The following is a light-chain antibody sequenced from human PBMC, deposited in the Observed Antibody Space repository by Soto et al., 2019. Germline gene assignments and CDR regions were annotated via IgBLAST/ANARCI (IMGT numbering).Light chain of an antibody. Sequence: DIQLTQSPSFLSASVGDRVTITCRASQGLTSYFAWYQQKPGKAPKLLIYVTFNLQSGVPSRFSGSGSGTEFTLTISSLQPEDFATYYCQQLNDYPITFGGGTKVEI. J-gene: IGKJ4*01. CDR1: QGLTSY. CDR2: VTF. CDR3: QQLNDYPIT. V-gene: IGKV1-9*01.